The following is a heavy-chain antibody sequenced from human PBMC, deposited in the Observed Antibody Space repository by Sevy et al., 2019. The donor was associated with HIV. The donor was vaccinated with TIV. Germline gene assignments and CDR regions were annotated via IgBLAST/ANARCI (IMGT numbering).Heavy chain of an antibody. D-gene: IGHD3-10*01. CDR1: GGSFSGYY. CDR3: ARRSPNYYGSGSPRGFDY. V-gene: IGHV4-34*01. CDR2: INHSGST. J-gene: IGHJ4*02. Sequence: SEILSLTCAVYGGSFSGYYWSWIRQPPGKGLEWIGEINHSGSTNYNPSLKSRVTISVDTSKNQFSLKLSSVTAADTAVYYCARRSPNYYGSGSPRGFDYWGQGTLVTVSS.